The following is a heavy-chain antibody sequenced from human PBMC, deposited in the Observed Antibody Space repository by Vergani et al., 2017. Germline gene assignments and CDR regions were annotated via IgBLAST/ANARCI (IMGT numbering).Heavy chain of an antibody. Sequence: QLQLQESGPGLVKPSETLSLTCTVSGGSISSSSYYWGWIRQPPGKGLEWIGSIYYSGSTYYNPSLKSRVTISVATSKNQFSLQLSSVTAAVTAVYYCARSRIGYRHYYYYYGMDVWGQGTTVTVSS. D-gene: IGHD3-16*02. CDR3: ARSRIGYRHYYYYYGMDV. CDR1: GGSISSSSYY. CDR2: IYYSGST. V-gene: IGHV4-39*07. J-gene: IGHJ6*02.